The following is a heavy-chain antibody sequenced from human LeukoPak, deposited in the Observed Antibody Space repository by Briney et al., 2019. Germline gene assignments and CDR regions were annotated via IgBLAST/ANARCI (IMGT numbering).Heavy chain of an antibody. D-gene: IGHD3-10*01. J-gene: IGHJ4*02. Sequence: PGGSLRLSCAASGFTFSSYWMSWVRQAPGKGLEWVANIKEDGSEKNYVDSVKGRFTISRDNAKNSLYLQMNSLRAGDTAVYYCARGGSENDYWGQGTLVTVSS. CDR3: ARGGSENDY. CDR2: IKEDGSEK. V-gene: IGHV3-7*01. CDR1: GFTFSSYW.